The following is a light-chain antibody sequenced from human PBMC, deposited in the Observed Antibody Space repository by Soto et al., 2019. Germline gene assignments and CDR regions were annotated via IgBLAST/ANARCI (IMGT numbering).Light chain of an antibody. CDR3: QHYNSYPWT. Sequence: DIQMTQSPSTLSESVGDRVTITCRASQNIDRWLAWYQQKPGKAPNLLIYGASSLESGVPSRFSGSGSGTEFTLTISSLRPDDFATYYCQHYNSYPWTFGQGTKVEIK. CDR1: QNIDRW. V-gene: IGKV1-5*03. J-gene: IGKJ1*01. CDR2: GAS.